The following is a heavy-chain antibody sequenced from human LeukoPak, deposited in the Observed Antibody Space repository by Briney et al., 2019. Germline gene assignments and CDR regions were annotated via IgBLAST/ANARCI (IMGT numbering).Heavy chain of an antibody. D-gene: IGHD3-22*01. CDR1: GGTFSSYA. J-gene: IGHJ4*02. CDR3: ARGRYYYDSSGYYFDY. V-gene: IGHV1-2*02. CDR2: SNPNSGGT. Sequence: ASVKVSCKASGGTFSSYAISWVRQAPGQGLEWMGWSNPNSGGTNYAQKFQGRVTMTRDTSISTAYMELSRLRSDDTAVYYCARGRYYYDSSGYYFDYWGQGTLVTVSS.